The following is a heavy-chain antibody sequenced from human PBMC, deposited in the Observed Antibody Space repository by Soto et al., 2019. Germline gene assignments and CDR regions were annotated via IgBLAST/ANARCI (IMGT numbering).Heavy chain of an antibody. CDR3: ARDGGDGYKDYFDY. CDR2: ISSSSSYI. D-gene: IGHD5-12*01. J-gene: IGHJ4*02. CDR1: GFTFSSYN. Sequence: PGGSLRLSCAASGFTFSSYNMNWVRQAPGKGLEWVSSISSSSSYIYYADSVKGRFTISRDNAKNSLYLQMNSLRAEDTAVYYCARDGGDGYKDYFDYWGQGTLVTVSS. V-gene: IGHV3-21*01.